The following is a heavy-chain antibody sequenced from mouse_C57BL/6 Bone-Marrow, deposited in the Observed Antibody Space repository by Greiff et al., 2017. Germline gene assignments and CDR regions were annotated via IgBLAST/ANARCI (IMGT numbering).Heavy chain of an antibody. CDR1: GYTFTDYN. CDR2: INPNNGGT. CDR3: ARRSYDPPYAMDY. Sequence: EVQLQQSGPELVKPGASVKMSCKASGYTFTDYNMHWVKQSHGKSLEWIGYINPNNGGTSYNQKFKGKATLTVNKSSSTAYMELRSLTSEDSAVYYCARRSYDPPYAMDYWGQGTSVTVSS. J-gene: IGHJ4*01. D-gene: IGHD2-3*01. V-gene: IGHV1-22*01.